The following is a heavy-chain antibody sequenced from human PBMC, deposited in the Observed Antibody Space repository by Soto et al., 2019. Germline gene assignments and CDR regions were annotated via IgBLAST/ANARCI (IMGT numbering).Heavy chain of an antibody. V-gene: IGHV3-74*01. Sequence: EVQLVESGGGLVQPGGSLRLSCVGSGFTFSTYWMHWVRQAPGKGLVWVSRINSDGSTTNYADSVKGRFTISRDNAKNTLYLQMNSRRAEDTAVYYCARDAYYDMGVWGRGTTGTVSS. CDR3: ARDAYYDMGV. CDR1: GFTFSTYW. CDR2: INSDGSTT. J-gene: IGHJ6*02.